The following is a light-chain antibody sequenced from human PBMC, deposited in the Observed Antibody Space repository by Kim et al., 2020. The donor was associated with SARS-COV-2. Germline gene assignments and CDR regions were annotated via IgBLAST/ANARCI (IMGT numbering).Light chain of an antibody. CDR1: QGISNY. J-gene: IGKJ2*01. Sequence: IQLTQSPSSLSASVGDRVTISCRASQGISNYLAWYQQKPGKAPKLLIYTTSTLQSGVPSRFSGSRSGTDFTLTISCLQPEDFATYYCQQLNSDPPVTFGQGTKLEI. CDR2: TTS. V-gene: IGKV1-9*01. CDR3: QQLNSDPPVT.